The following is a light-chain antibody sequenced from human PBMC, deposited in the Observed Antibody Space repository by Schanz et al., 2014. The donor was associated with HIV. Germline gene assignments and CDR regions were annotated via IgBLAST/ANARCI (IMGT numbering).Light chain of an antibody. V-gene: IGKV3-15*01. CDR3: QQYGSSPWT. CDR2: GAS. CDR1: QSVGNS. J-gene: IGKJ1*01. Sequence: EVVMTQSPATLSVTPGERATLSCRASQSVGNSLAWYQQKSGQAPRLLIYGASTRATGVPARFSGGGSGTEFTLTISRLEPEDYAVYYCQQYGSSPWTFGQGTRVDVK.